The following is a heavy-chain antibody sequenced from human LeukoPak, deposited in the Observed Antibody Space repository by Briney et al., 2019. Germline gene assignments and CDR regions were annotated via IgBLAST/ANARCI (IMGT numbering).Heavy chain of an antibody. Sequence: PSETLSLTCAVSGGSISSGGYSWSWIRQPPGKGLEWIGYIYHSGSTYYNPSLKSRVTISVDRSKNQFSLKLSSVTAADTAVYYCARAIKDYSFWSGNPYLAYWGQGTLVTVSS. J-gene: IGHJ4*02. D-gene: IGHD3-3*01. CDR3: ARAIKDYSFWSGNPYLAY. CDR1: GGSISSGGYS. V-gene: IGHV4-30-2*01. CDR2: IYHSGST.